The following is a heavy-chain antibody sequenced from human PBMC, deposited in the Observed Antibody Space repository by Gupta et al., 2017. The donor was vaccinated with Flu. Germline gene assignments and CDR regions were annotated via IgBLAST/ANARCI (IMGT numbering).Heavy chain of an antibody. Sequence: MFSIYEMNWVRQAPGKGLEWVSYIKSCSSTKYYADSVKGRCTISRDNAKNSLYLQMNGLRAEVTVGYYCARDGRDGYRLDFWGQGTRVTVSS. D-gene: IGHD5-12*01. CDR2: IKSCSSTK. CDR3: ARDGRDGYRLDF. V-gene: IGHV3-48*03. J-gene: IGHJ4*02. CDR1: MFSIYE.